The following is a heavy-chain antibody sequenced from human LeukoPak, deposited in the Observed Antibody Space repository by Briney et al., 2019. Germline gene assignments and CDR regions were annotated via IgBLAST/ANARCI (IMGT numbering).Heavy chain of an antibody. V-gene: IGHV1-46*01. CDR3: ARTEGYTYGSSYYYYYIDV. J-gene: IGHJ6*03. D-gene: IGHD5-18*01. CDR1: GYSFSSYY. Sequence: ASVKVSCKASGYSFSSYYMHWVRQAPGQGLEWMGIINPSGGSTTYAQKFQGRVTMTRDMSTSTVYMEVSSLRSEDTAVYYCARTEGYTYGSSYYYYYIDVWGKGTTVAVSS. CDR2: INPSGGST.